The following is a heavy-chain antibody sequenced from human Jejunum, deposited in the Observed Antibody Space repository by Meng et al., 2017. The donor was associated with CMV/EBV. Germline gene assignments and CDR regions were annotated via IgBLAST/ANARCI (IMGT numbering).Heavy chain of an antibody. D-gene: IGHD3-10*01. J-gene: IGHJ3*02. Sequence: SGFTVSTDYMSWVRQAPGKGLEWVSSIYIGSSTDYADSVKGRFTISRDNPKNTLILQMNNLRAEDTAVYYCARWRYYGSGSYAFDIWGQGTMVTVSS. CDR3: ARWRYYGSGSYAFDI. CDR1: GFTVSTDY. CDR2: IYIGSST. V-gene: IGHV3-66*01.